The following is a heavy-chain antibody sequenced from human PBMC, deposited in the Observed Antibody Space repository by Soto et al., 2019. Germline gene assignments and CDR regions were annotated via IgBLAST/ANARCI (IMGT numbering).Heavy chain of an antibody. Sequence: SETLSLTCTVSGGSISSGDYYWSWIRQPPGKGLEWIGYIYYSGSTYYNPSLKSRVTISVDTSKNQFSLKLSSVTAAVTAVYYCARGEERVAMPPGYWGQVTLVTVSS. CDR1: GGSISSGDYY. V-gene: IGHV4-30-4*01. CDR3: ARGEERVAMPPGY. CDR2: IYYSGST. D-gene: IGHD2-2*01. J-gene: IGHJ4*02.